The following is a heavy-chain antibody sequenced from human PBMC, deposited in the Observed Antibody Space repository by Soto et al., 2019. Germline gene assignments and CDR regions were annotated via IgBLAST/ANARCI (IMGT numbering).Heavy chain of an antibody. CDR2: INPNSGGT. J-gene: IGHJ5*02. D-gene: IGHD3-9*01. CDR3: ARDQVLNGYYFSNWLDP. V-gene: IGHV1-2*02. Sequence: ASVKVSCKASGYTFTGYYMHWVRQAPGQGLEWMGWINPNSGGTNYAQKFQGRVTMTRDTSISTAYMELSRLRSDDTAVYYCARDQVLNGYYFSNWLDPWGQGTLVTVYS. CDR1: GYTFTGYY.